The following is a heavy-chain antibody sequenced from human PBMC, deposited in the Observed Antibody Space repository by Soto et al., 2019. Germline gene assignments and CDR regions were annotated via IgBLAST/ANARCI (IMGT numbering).Heavy chain of an antibody. V-gene: IGHV4-34*01. CDR3: ARHEPAGYYYDSSGYLDY. D-gene: IGHD3-22*01. J-gene: IGHJ4*02. CDR1: GGSFSGYY. Sequence: SETLSLTCAVYGGSFSGYYWSWIRQPPGKGLEWIGEINHSGSTNYNPSLKSRVTISVDTSKNQFSLKLSSVTAADTAVYYCARHEPAGYYYDSSGYLDYWGQGTLVTVSS. CDR2: INHSGST.